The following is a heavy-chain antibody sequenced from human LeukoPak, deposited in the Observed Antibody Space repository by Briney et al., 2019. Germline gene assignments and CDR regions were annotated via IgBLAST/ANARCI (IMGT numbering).Heavy chain of an antibody. CDR1: GGSVSTYY. D-gene: IGHD2-15*01. J-gene: IGHJ4*02. CDR3: ASTSGYCSGGNCYSAFDY. CDR2: IYYSGNT. V-gene: IGHV4-59*02. Sequence: SETLSLTCTVSGGSVSTYYWNWIRQPPGKGLEWIGYIYYSGNTNYNPSLKSRLTISVDTSNNQFSLKLSSVIAADTAVYYCASTSGYCSGGNCYSAFDYWGQGTLVTVSS.